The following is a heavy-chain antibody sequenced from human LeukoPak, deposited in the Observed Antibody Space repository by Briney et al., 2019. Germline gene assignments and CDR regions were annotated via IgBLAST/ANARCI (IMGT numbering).Heavy chain of an antibody. CDR3: ARDGPETGGD. CDR1: GDTFSSYA. D-gene: IGHD3-16*01. CDR2: IIPIFGTA. J-gene: IGHJ4*02. Sequence: ASVKVSCKASGDTFSSYAISWVRQAPGQGLEWMGGIIPIFGTANYAQKFQGRVTITADESTSTAYMELSSLRSEDTAVYYCARDGPETGGDWGQGTLVTVSS. V-gene: IGHV1-69*13.